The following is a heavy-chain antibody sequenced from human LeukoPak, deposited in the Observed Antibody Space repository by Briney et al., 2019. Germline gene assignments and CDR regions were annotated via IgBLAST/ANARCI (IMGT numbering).Heavy chain of an antibody. D-gene: IGHD6-13*01. V-gene: IGHV3-23*01. CDR3: ATLPGYSSGWYEVNY. CDR2: ISGSGGST. CDR1: GFTFSSYA. J-gene: IGHJ4*02. Sequence: GGSLRLSCAASGFTFSSYAMSWARQAPGKGLESVSGISGSGGSTYYADSVKGRFTIARDNSRNTLYLQMNSPRDEDTAVYYCATLPGYSSGWYEVNYWGQGTLVTVSS.